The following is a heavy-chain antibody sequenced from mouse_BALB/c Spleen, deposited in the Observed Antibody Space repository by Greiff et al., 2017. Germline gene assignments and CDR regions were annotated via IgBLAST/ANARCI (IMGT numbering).Heavy chain of an antibody. CDR1: GYTFTSYY. CDR2: INPSNGGT. Sequence: SGAELVKPGASVKLSCKASGYTFTSYYMYWVKQRPGQGLEWIGEINPSNGGTNFNEKFKSKATLTVDKSSSTAYMQLSSLTSEDSAVYYCTAYYRYDGSYAMDYWGQGTSVTVSS. D-gene: IGHD2-14*01. CDR3: TAYYRYDGSYAMDY. V-gene: IGHV1S16*01. J-gene: IGHJ4*01.